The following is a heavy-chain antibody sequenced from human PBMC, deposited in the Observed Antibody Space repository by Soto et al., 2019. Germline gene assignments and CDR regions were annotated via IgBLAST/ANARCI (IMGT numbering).Heavy chain of an antibody. CDR1: GYTFTSYD. D-gene: IGHD7-27*01. V-gene: IGHV1-8*01. CDR2: INPNSGNT. Sequence: ASVKVSCKASGYTFTSYDINWVRQATGQGLEWMGWINPNSGNTGYVQKFQGRVTMTRNTSISTAYMELSSLRSEDTAVYYCGRSQLTGEAFDHWGQGTLVTVSX. CDR3: GRSQLTGEAFDH. J-gene: IGHJ4*02.